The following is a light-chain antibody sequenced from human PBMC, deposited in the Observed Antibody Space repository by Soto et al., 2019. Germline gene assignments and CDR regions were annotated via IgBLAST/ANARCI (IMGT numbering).Light chain of an antibody. Sequence: EIVLTQSPGTLSLSPGERAPLSCRASQSVSSSYLAWYQQKPGQAPRLLIYGASSRATGIPDRFSGSGSGTDFTLTISRLEPEDFAVYYCQQYNSYPLTFGGGTKV. CDR1: QSVSSSY. CDR2: GAS. J-gene: IGKJ4*01. V-gene: IGKV3-20*01. CDR3: QQYNSYPLT.